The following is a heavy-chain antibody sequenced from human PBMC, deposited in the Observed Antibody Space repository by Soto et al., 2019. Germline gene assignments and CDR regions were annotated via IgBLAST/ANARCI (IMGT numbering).Heavy chain of an antibody. D-gene: IGHD5-12*01. Sequence: GGSLRLSCAASGFTFSSYAMHWVRQAPGKGLEWVAVISYDGSNKYYADSVKGRFTISRDNSKNTLYLQMNSLRAEDTAVYYCARDLEPDLIGYDSFYYYGMDVWGQGTTVTVSS. CDR2: ISYDGSNK. J-gene: IGHJ6*02. V-gene: IGHV3-30-3*01. CDR1: GFTFSSYA. CDR3: ARDLEPDLIGYDSFYYYGMDV.